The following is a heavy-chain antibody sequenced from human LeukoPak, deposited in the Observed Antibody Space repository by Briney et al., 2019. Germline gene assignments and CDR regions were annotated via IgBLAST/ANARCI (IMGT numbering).Heavy chain of an antibody. CDR3: ARRIIAVTGTVVYYFDS. D-gene: IGHD6-19*01. CDR2: IYYSGST. Sequence: SETLSLTCTVSGGSISSTNYYWGWIRQPPGKGLEWIASIYYSGSTYYNPSLKSRVTISVDTSKNQFSLKLSSVTAADTAVYYCARRIIAVTGTVVYYFDSWGQGTLVTVSS. J-gene: IGHJ4*02. V-gene: IGHV4-39*01. CDR1: GGSISSTNYY.